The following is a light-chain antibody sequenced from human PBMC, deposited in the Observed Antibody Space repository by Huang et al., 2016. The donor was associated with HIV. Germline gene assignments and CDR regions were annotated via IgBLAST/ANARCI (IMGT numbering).Light chain of an antibody. Sequence: DIQMTQSPSTLSASVGDRVTITCRASQSISSWLAWYQQKPGRAPKLLSYKASTLESGVPSRVSGGGSGTEFTLAVSGLQPDDIAIYYCQHYNGHSAWTFGQGTKVEIK. V-gene: IGKV1-5*03. CDR2: KAS. CDR3: QHYNGHSAWT. J-gene: IGKJ1*01. CDR1: QSISSW.